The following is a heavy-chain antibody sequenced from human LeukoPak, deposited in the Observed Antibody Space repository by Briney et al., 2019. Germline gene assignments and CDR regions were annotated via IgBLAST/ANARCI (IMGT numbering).Heavy chain of an antibody. V-gene: IGHV3-23*01. CDR2: MCGSAGCT. CDR1: GFTFNVYA. D-gene: IGHD3-22*01. J-gene: IGHJ5*02. Sequence: GGSLRLSCAASGFTFNVYAMSWVRLAPGKGLQWVARMCGSAGCTYYADSVKGRFTISRDNSKNTLYLQMNSLRADDTAIYYCARDRTNYHESNGHYYNRDGDHWGQGTLVTVSS. CDR3: ARDRTNYHESNGHYYNRDGDH.